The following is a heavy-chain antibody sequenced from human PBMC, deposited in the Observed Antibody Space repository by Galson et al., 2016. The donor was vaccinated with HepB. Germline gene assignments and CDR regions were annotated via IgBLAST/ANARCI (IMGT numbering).Heavy chain of an antibody. J-gene: IGHJ6*02. CDR2: ISGSGGRT. D-gene: IGHD3-3*01. CDR3: SKEVVRFWHGYGMDV. Sequence: LRLSCAGSGFTFSTYAVSWVRQAPGKGLEWVSGISGSGGRTYYADSVKGRFTISRDNSKNTLYLQMKSLRAEDTAVYYWSKEVVRFWHGYGMDVGGQGTTVTVSS. CDR1: GFTFSTYA. V-gene: IGHV3-23*01.